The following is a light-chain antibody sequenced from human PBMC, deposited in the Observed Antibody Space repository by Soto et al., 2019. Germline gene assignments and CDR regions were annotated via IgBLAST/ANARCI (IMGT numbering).Light chain of an antibody. CDR1: SSDVGGYNY. J-gene: IGLJ2*01. Sequence: QSALTQPASVSGSPGQSITISCTGTSSDVGGYNYVSWYQQHPGKAPKLMIYDVSNRPSGVSNRFSGSKSGNTASLTISGLQAEDEAAYYCSSYTSRRTPHVVFGGGTKVTVL. CDR3: SSYTSRRTPHVV. CDR2: DVS. V-gene: IGLV2-14*01.